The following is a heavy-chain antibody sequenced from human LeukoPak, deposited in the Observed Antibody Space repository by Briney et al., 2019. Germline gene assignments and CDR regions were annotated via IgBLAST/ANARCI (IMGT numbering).Heavy chain of an antibody. CDR2: ISAYNGNT. CDR1: GYTFTSYG. D-gene: IGHD3-22*01. CDR3: ARDLRVGRVYDSSGYRPPLFGY. Sequence: ASVKVSCKASGYTFTSYGISWVRQAPGQGLEWMGWISAYNGNTNYAQKLQGRVTMTTDTSTSTAYMELRSLRSDDTAVYYCARDLRVGRVYDSSGYRPPLFGYWGQGTLVTVSS. J-gene: IGHJ4*02. V-gene: IGHV1-18*01.